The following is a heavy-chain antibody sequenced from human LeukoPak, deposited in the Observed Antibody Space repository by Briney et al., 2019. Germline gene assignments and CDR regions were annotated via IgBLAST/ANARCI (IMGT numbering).Heavy chain of an antibody. D-gene: IGHD3-10*01. CDR3: ARRGVFGSDNYFEY. CDR1: GASVYSGDYY. V-gene: IGHV4-39*01. Sequence: PSETLSLTCSVLGASVYSGDYYWVWIRQPPGKGLEYIGAVYYSGSTFDNPSLSGRITMSVDTSKNQFSLNLASVTATDTAVYYCARRGVFGSDNYFEYWDQGILVIVSS. J-gene: IGHJ4*01. CDR2: VYYSGST.